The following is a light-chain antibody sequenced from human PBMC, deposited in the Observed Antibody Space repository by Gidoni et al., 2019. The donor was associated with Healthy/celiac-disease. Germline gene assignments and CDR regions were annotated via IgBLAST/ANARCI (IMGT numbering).Light chain of an antibody. V-gene: IGKV1-5*01. Sequence: DIHKTPSPSTLSASVGDRVTITCRASQSISSWLAWYQQKPGKAPKLLIYDASSLESGVPSRFSGSGSGTEFTLTISSLQPDDFATYYCQQYNSYPWTFGQGTKVEIK. CDR1: QSISSW. J-gene: IGKJ1*01. CDR3: QQYNSYPWT. CDR2: DAS.